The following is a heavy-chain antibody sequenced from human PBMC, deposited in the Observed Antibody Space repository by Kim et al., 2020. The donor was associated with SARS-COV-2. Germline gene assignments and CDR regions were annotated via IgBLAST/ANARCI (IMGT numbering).Heavy chain of an antibody. D-gene: IGHD6-6*01. CDR2: IYYSGST. V-gene: IGHV4-59*08. Sequence: SETLSLTCTVSGGSISSYYWSWIRQPPGKGLEWIGYIYYSGSTNYNPSLKSRVTISVDTSKNQFSLKLSSVTAADTAVYYCARWVSSSHPPGYFDYWGQGTLVTVSS. J-gene: IGHJ4*02. CDR3: ARWVSSSHPPGYFDY. CDR1: GGSISSYY.